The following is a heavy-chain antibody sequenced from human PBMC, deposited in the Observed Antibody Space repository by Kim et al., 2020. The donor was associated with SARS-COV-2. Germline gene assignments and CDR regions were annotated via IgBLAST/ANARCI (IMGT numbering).Heavy chain of an antibody. CDR1: GYSISSGYY. D-gene: IGHD3-22*01. Sequence: SETLSLTCTVSGYSISSGYYWGWIRQPPGKGLEWIGSIYHSGSTYYNPSLKSRVTISVDTSKNQFSLKLSSVTAADTAVYYCAREFNYYDSSGYTLFDYWGQGTLVTVSS. V-gene: IGHV4-38-2*02. J-gene: IGHJ4*02. CDR3: AREFNYYDSSGYTLFDY. CDR2: IYHSGST.